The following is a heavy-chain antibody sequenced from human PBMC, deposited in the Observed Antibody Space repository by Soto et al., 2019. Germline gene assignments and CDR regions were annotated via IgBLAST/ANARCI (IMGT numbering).Heavy chain of an antibody. CDR2: IYYSGST. CDR1: GGSISSYY. J-gene: IGHJ4*02. D-gene: IGHD1-1*01. Sequence: PSETLSLTCTFSGGSISSYYWSWIRQPPGKGLEWIGYIYYSGSTNYNPSLKSRVTISVDTSKNQFSLKLSSVTAADTAVYYCARGNWNPLYFDYWGQGTLVTVSS. CDR3: ARGNWNPLYFDY. V-gene: IGHV4-59*01.